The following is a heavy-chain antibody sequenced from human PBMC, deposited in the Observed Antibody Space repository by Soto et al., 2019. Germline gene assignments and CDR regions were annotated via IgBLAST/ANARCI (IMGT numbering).Heavy chain of an antibody. J-gene: IGHJ4*02. CDR3: ARDNGYSYGTGRVDY. D-gene: IGHD5-18*01. CDR1: GYTFTSNG. CDR2: ISAYNGNT. Sequence: QVQVVQSGAEVKKPGASVKVSCKASGYTFTSNGISWVRQAPGQGLEWMGWISAYNGNTNYAQKLQGRVNMTTDTYTSTAYMALRSLRSDDTAVYYCARDNGYSYGTGRVDYWGQGTLVTVSS. V-gene: IGHV1-18*01.